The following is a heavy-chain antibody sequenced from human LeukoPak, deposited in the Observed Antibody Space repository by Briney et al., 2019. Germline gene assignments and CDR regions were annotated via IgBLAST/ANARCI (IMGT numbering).Heavy chain of an antibody. J-gene: IGHJ4*02. D-gene: IGHD2-2*03. CDR3: AKDLGIVVVPAAILSH. Sequence: GGSLRLSCAASGFTFSSYAMSWVRQAPGKGLEWVSAISGSGGSTYYADSVKGRFTISRDNSKNTLYLQMNTLRAEDTAVYYCAKDLGIVVVPAAILSHWGQGTLVTVSS. V-gene: IGHV3-23*01. CDR1: GFTFSSYA. CDR2: ISGSGGST.